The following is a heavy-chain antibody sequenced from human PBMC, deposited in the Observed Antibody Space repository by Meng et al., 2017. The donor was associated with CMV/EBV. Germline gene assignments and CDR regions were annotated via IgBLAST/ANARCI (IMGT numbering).Heavy chain of an antibody. Sequence: SVKVSCKASGSTVSSYTISWVRQAPGQGLEWVGRIIPVVGIANYAQKFQGRVTITADKPRSTAYMELSSLRSDDTAVYYCARDRVYSSTWLGSPETDYFHNGLDVWGQGTAVTVSS. J-gene: IGHJ6*02. D-gene: IGHD6-13*01. CDR2: IIPVVGIA. V-gene: IGHV1-69*04. CDR3: ARDRVYSSTWLGSPETDYFHNGLDV. CDR1: GSTVSSYT.